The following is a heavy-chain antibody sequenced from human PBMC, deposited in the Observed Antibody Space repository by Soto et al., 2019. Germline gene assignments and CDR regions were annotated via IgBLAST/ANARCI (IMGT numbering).Heavy chain of an antibody. Sequence: QVQLVQSGAEVKKPGSSVKVSCKASGGTFSSYAISWVRQAPGQGLEWMGGIIPIFGTANYAQKFQGRVTITADESTSTAYMELSSLRSEDTAVYYCARAAGDYSIYGYYYYGMDVWGQGTTVTVSS. D-gene: IGHD4-4*01. CDR1: GGTFSSYA. V-gene: IGHV1-69*01. CDR3: ARAAGDYSIYGYYYYGMDV. CDR2: IIPIFGTA. J-gene: IGHJ6*02.